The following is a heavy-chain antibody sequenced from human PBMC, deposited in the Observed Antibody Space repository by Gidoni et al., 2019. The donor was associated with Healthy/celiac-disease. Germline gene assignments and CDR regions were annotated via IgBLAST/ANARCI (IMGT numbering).Heavy chain of an antibody. D-gene: IGHD3-9*01. CDR3: ARGHYDILTGMNWFDP. CDR1: GFPFSRYW. Sequence: EVQLVESGGGLVQPGGSLRLSCAASGFPFSRYWMSWVRQAPGKGLEWVANIKQDGSEKYYVDSVKGRFTISRDNAKNSLYLQMNSLRAEDTAGYYCARGHYDILTGMNWFDPWGQGTLVTVSS. V-gene: IGHV3-7*05. CDR2: IKQDGSEK. J-gene: IGHJ5*02.